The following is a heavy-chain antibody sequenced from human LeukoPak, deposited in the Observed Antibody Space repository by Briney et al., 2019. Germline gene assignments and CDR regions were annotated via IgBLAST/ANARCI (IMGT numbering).Heavy chain of an antibody. D-gene: IGHD3-10*01. CDR2: IWYDGSNI. V-gene: IGHV3-33*01. CDR1: GFTFSTYG. CDR3: ARDLRWFGELLSVSYYYGMDV. Sequence: GGSLRLSCAASGFTFSTYGMHWVRQAPGKGLEWVALIWYDGSNINYADSVKGRFTISRDNSKNTLYLQMNSLRAEDTAVYYCARDLRWFGELLSVSYYYGMDVWGQGTTVTVSS. J-gene: IGHJ6*02.